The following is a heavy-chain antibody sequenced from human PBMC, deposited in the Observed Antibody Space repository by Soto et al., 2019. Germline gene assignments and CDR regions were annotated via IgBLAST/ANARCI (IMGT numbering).Heavy chain of an antibody. Sequence: PGASLRLSCAASGFTFGSYAMSWVRQAPGKWLEWVSAISGSGVSTYYADSVKGRFTISRDNSKNTLYLQMNSLRAEDTAVYYCAKSPGMYYYDSSGYYHYDYWGQGTLVTVSS. V-gene: IGHV3-23*01. CDR1: GFTFGSYA. CDR2: ISGSGVST. J-gene: IGHJ4*02. D-gene: IGHD3-22*01. CDR3: AKSPGMYYYDSSGYYHYDY.